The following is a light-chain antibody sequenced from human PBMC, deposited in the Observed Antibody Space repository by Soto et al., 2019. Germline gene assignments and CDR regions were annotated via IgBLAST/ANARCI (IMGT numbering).Light chain of an antibody. CDR1: QSFSSSY. CDR2: GAS. J-gene: IGKJ5*01. CDR3: EQYDTSIT. Sequence: EIVLTQSPGTLSLSPGERATLSCRASQSFSSSYLAGYQQKPGQAPRLLIYGASSRATSIPDRFSGSGSGTDFTLTISRLEPEDLEVYYGEQYDTSITFGQGTRLEI. V-gene: IGKV3-20*01.